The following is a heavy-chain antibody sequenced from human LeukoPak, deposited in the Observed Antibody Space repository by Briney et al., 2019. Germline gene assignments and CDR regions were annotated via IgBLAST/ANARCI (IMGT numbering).Heavy chain of an antibody. Sequence: MPSETLSLTCTVSGGSISSGDYYWSWIRQPPGKGLEWIGYIYYSGSTYYNPSLKSRVTISVDTSKNQFSLKLSSVTVADTAVYYCARDLGWQLVIDPWGQGTLVTVSS. CDR2: IYYSGST. J-gene: IGHJ5*02. CDR3: ARDLGWQLVIDP. D-gene: IGHD6-6*01. V-gene: IGHV4-30-4*08. CDR1: GGSISSGDYY.